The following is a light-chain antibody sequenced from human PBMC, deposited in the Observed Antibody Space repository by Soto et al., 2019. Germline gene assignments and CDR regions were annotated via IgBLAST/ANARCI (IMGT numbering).Light chain of an antibody. Sequence: DIQMTQSPSSVSASVGDRVTLTCRANQHISRWLAWYQQKPGKAPRLLVYAASNLQSGVPSKFSGSGSGTDFTLTISSLQPDDSATYFCQQTNFYPYTFGQGTKLEIK. V-gene: IGKV1-12*02. CDR2: AAS. CDR3: QQTNFYPYT. J-gene: IGKJ2*01. CDR1: QHISRW.